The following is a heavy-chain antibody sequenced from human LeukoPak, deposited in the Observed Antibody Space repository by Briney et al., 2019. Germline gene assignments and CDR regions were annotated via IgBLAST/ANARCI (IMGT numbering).Heavy chain of an antibody. J-gene: IGHJ5*02. CDR2: INPNSGGT. D-gene: IGHD3-10*01. CDR3: ARKKNPSTLWFGELWFDP. CDR1: GYTFTGYY. Sequence: ASVKVSCKASGYTFTGYYMHWVRQAPGQGLEWMGWINPNSGGTNYAQKFQGRVTMTTDTSTSTAYMELRSLRSDDTAVYYCARKKNPSTLWFGELWFDPWGQGTLVTVSS. V-gene: IGHV1-2*02.